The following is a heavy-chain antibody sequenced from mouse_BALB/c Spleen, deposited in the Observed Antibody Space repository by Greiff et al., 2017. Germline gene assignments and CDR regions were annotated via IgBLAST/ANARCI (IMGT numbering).Heavy chain of an antibody. V-gene: IGHV1-14*01. CDR3: TYGNYGKYYAMDD. Sequence: VQLKQSGPELVKPGASVKMSCKASGYTFTSYVMHWVKQKPGQGLEWIGYINPSNDGTKYNAKFKGKATLTSDKSSSTAYMELSSLTSGDSAVYYCTYGNYGKYYAMDDWGQGTSVTVSS. J-gene: IGHJ4*01. CDR1: GYTFTSYV. CDR2: INPSNDGT. D-gene: IGHD2-1*01.